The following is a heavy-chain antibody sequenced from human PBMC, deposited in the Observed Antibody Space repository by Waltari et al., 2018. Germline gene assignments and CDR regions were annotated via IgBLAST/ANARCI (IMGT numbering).Heavy chain of an antibody. CDR1: GFTFSSYG. CDR3: ARDETWTGFWSGSDAFDI. V-gene: IGHV3-33*01. J-gene: IGHJ3*02. D-gene: IGHD3-3*01. CDR2: IWYDGSNK. Sequence: QVQLVESGGGVVQPGRSLRLSCAASGFTFSSYGMHWVRQAPGKGLEWVAVIWYDGSNKYYADSVKGRFTISRDNFKNTLYLQMNSLRAEDTAVYYCARDETWTGFWSGSDAFDIWGQGTMVTVSS.